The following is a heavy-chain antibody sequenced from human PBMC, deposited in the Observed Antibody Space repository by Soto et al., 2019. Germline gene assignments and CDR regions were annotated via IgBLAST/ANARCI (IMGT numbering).Heavy chain of an antibody. Sequence: GGSLRLSCAASGFTFSTYSMNWVRQAPGKGLEWVSYISSSSSTIFYTDSVKGRFTISRDNAKNTLYLQMNNLRAEDTAVYYCARGGDPDYWGQGTLVTVSS. CDR3: ARGGDPDY. CDR2: ISSSSSTI. D-gene: IGHD2-21*02. CDR1: GFTFSTYS. V-gene: IGHV3-48*04. J-gene: IGHJ4*02.